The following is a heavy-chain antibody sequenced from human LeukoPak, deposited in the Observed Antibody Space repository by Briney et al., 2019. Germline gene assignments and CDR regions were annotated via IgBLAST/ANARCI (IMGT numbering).Heavy chain of an antibody. Sequence: PSQTLSLTCAISGDSVSSNSAAWTWIRQSPSRGLEWLGRTYYRSKWYNHYAVSVKSRITFNADTSKNQFSLQLNSVTPEDTAVYHCAREPTASLWFDPWGQGILVTVSS. CDR3: AREPTASLWFDP. CDR1: GDSVSSNSAA. CDR2: TYYRSKWYN. D-gene: IGHD4-17*01. J-gene: IGHJ5*02. V-gene: IGHV6-1*01.